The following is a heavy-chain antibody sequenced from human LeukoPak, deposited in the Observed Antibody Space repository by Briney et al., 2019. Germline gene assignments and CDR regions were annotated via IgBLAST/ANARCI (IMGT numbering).Heavy chain of an antibody. V-gene: IGHV3-7*01. J-gene: IGHJ4*02. CDR2: IKQDGSEK. CDR1: GFTFSSYA. Sequence: GGSLRLSCAASGFTFSSYAMSWVRQAPGKGLEWVANIKQDGSEKYYVDSVKGRFTISRDNAKNSLYLQMNSLRAEDTAVYYCAASGWYGGGYWGQGTLVTVSS. D-gene: IGHD6-19*01. CDR3: AASGWYGGGY.